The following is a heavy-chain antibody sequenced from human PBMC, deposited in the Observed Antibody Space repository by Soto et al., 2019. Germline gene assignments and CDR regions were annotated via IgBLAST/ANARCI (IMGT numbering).Heavy chain of an antibody. V-gene: IGHV3-66*01. Sequence: PGGSLRLSCAASGFTVSSNYMSWVRQAPGKGLEWVSVIYSGGSTYYADSVKGRFTISRDNSKNTLYLQMNSLRPEDTAVYYCVKGEYYYDGSGYYPFDYWGQGRMVTVSS. CDR1: GFTVSSNY. CDR2: IYSGGST. J-gene: IGHJ4*02. CDR3: VKGEYYYDGSGYYPFDY. D-gene: IGHD3-22*01.